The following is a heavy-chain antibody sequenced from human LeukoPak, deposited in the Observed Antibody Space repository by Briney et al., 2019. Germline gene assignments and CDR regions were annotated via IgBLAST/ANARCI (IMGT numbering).Heavy chain of an antibody. CDR3: ARLTGTREKNAFDI. D-gene: IGHD7-27*01. Sequence: SETLSLTCTVSGGSISSYYWSWIRQPAGKGLEWIGRIYTSGSTNYNPSLKSRVTMSIDTSKNQFSLKLSSVTAADTAVYYCARLTGTREKNAFDIWGQGTMVTVSS. CDR1: GGSISSYY. CDR2: IYTSGST. J-gene: IGHJ3*02. V-gene: IGHV4-4*07.